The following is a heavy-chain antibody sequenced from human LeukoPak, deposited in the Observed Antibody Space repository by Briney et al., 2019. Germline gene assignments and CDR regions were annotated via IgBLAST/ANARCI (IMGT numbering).Heavy chain of an antibody. Sequence: SETLSLTCTVSGDSTSSDRYYGGWVRQPPGKGLEWIGNIYYSGSTYYNPSLKSRVAMSVDTSKNQFFLKLNSVTAADTAVYYCARGRPYSGGYHLDYWGQGTLVTVSA. V-gene: IGHV4-39*01. J-gene: IGHJ4*02. CDR2: IYYSGST. CDR3: ARGRPYSGGYHLDY. D-gene: IGHD1-26*01. CDR1: GDSTSSDRYY.